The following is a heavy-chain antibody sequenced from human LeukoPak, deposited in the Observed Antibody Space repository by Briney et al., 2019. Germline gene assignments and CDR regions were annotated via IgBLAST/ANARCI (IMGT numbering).Heavy chain of an antibody. CDR3: ATLTMSGLGIIPPAS. J-gene: IGHJ5*02. Sequence: PSETLSLTCSVSGASTTNSRYYWVWIRQPPEKGLEWIGSVSYKGVTYYGPSFRSRFAISVDTSRDQFSLSLASVTAADTAVYYCATLTMSGLGIIPPASWGQGTLVTVSS. CDR2: VSYKGVT. V-gene: IGHV4-39*01. D-gene: IGHD3/OR15-3a*01. CDR1: GASTTNSRYY.